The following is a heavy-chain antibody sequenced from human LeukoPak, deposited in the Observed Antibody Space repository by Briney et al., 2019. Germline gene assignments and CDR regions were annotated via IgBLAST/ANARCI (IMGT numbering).Heavy chain of an antibody. J-gene: IGHJ4*02. CDR2: INYGGTT. CDR1: GGSLSNSNYY. CDR3: ARYVVYGSGKYYFDY. V-gene: IGHV4-39*01. Sequence: SETLSLTCKDSGGSLSNSNYYWSWIRQPPGKELEWLARINYGGTTYYNPSLKSRVTISVDTSKNQFSLRLSSVTAADTAVYLCARYVVYGSGKYYFDYWGQGSLVTVSS. D-gene: IGHD3-10*01.